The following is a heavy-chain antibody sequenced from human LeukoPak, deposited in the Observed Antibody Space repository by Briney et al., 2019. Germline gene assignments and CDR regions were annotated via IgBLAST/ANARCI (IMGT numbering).Heavy chain of an antibody. V-gene: IGHV4-38-2*02. D-gene: IGHD6-6*01. CDR1: GYSISSGYY. J-gene: IGHJ4*02. CDR2: IYHSGST. CDR3: ARATRPRGDFDY. Sequence: PSETLSLTCTVSGYSISSGYYWGWIRPPPGKGLEWIGSIYHSGSTYYNPSLKSRVTISVDTSNNRFSLKLMSVTAADTAVYYCARATRPRGDFDYWGQGTLVTVSS.